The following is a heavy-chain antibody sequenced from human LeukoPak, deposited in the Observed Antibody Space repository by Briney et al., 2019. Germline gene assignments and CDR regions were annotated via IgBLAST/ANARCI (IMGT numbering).Heavy chain of an antibody. D-gene: IGHD5-18*01. V-gene: IGHV3-48*04. CDR2: ISSSGSTI. Sequence: GGSLRLSCAASGFTFSSYSMNWVRQAPGKGLEWVSYISSSGSTIYYADSVKGRFTISRDNAKNSLYLQMNSLRAEDTAVYYCARGQDTAMGGERFDPWGQGTLVTVSS. CDR3: ARGQDTAMGGERFDP. J-gene: IGHJ5*02. CDR1: GFTFSSYS.